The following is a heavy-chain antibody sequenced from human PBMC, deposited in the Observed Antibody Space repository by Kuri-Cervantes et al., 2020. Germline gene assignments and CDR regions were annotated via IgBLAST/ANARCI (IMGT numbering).Heavy chain of an antibody. V-gene: IGHV1-18*01. CDR1: GYTFTSYG. D-gene: IGHD6-13*01. CDR2: ISAYNGNT. Sequence: ASVKVSCKASGYTFTSYGISWVRRAPGQGLEWMGWISAYNGNTNYAQKLQGRVTMTTDTSTSTAYMELRSLRSDDTAVYYCARDGGYSSSWYKGFDPWGQGTLVTVSS. J-gene: IGHJ5*02. CDR3: ARDGGYSSSWYKGFDP.